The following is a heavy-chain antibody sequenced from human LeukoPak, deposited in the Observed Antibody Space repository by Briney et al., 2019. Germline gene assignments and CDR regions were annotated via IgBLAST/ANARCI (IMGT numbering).Heavy chain of an antibody. CDR3: ARDLKGGATTSLGFDP. CDR1: GGSISSYY. Sequence: SETLSLTCTVSGGSISSYYWSWIRQPAGKGLEWIGRIYTSGSTNYNPSLKSRVTMSVDTSKNQFSLKLSSVTAADTAVYYCARDLKGGATTSLGFDPWGQGTLVTASS. J-gene: IGHJ5*02. CDR2: IYTSGST. V-gene: IGHV4-4*07. D-gene: IGHD1-26*01.